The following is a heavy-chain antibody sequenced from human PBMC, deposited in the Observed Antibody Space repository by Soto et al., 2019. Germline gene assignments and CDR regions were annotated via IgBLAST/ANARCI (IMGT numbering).Heavy chain of an antibody. V-gene: IGHV4-39*01. Sequence: SETLSLTCTVSGSSIRSSSYYYWAWIRQPPGKGLKWIGSINYSGSTYYNPSLKSQVTISVDTSKNQFSLRLSYVTAADTAVYFCARSDELCSHYS. CDR1: GSSIRSSSYYY. CDR3: ARSDELCSHYS. CDR2: INYSGST. D-gene: IGHD3-10*02. J-gene: IGHJ5*01.